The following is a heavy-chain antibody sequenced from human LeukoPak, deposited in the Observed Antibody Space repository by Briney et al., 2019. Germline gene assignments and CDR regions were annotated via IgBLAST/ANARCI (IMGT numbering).Heavy chain of an antibody. CDR1: GGSISSSSYY. D-gene: IGHD7-27*01. CDR3: AREKQGSPDY. J-gene: IGHJ4*02. V-gene: IGHV4-39*07. CDR2: IYYSGST. Sequence: PSETLSLTCTVSGGSISSSSYYWGWIRQPPGKGLEWIGSIYYSGSTYYNPSLKSRVTISVDTSKNQFSLKLSSVTAADTAVYYCAREKQGSPDYWGQGTLVTVSS.